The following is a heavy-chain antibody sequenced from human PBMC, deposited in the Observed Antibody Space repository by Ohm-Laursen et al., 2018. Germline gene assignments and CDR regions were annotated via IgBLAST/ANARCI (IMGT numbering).Heavy chain of an antibody. D-gene: IGHD6-19*01. CDR3: ARASSSIAVAGLDY. CDR1: GFTFSSYG. Sequence: SLRLSCTAPGFTFSSYGMHWVRQAPGKGLEWVAVIWYDGSNKYYADSVKGRFTISRDNSKNTLYLQMNSLRAEDTAVYYCARASSSIAVAGLDYWGQGTLVTVSS. V-gene: IGHV3-33*01. J-gene: IGHJ4*02. CDR2: IWYDGSNK.